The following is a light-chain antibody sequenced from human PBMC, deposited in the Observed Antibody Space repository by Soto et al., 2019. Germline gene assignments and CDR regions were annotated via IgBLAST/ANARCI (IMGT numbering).Light chain of an antibody. CDR3: QQYNFWPGLT. CDR2: APS. V-gene: IGKV3-15*01. CDR1: RSIGDN. Sequence: TVMTQSPATLSVSPGETATLSCTASRSIGDNLAWYQLKPGQAPRLLISAPSTRATGIPDRFRGSGSGTYFTLTIISLQSEDSAVYYCQQYNFWPGLTFGGGTRVEIK. J-gene: IGKJ4*01.